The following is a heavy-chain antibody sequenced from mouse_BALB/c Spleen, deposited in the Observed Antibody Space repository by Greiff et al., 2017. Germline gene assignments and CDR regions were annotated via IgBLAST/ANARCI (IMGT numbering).Heavy chain of an antibody. CDR3: ARVYGYEYYAMDY. CDR2: IWAGGST. CDR1: GFSLTSYG. V-gene: IGHV2-9*02. D-gene: IGHD1-2*01. J-gene: IGHJ4*01. Sequence: VQVVESGPGLVAPSQSLSITCTVSGFSLTSYGVHWVRQPPGKGLEWLGVIWAGGSTNYNSALMSRLSISKDNSKSQVFLKMNSLQTDDTAMYYCARVYGYEYYAMDYWGQGTSVTVSS.